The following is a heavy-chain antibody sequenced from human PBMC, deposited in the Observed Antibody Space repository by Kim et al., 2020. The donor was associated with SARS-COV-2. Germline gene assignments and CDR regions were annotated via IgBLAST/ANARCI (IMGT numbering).Heavy chain of an antibody. D-gene: IGHD3-9*01. Sequence: GGSLRLSCAASGFTFSNFWMHWVRQASGKGLLWVSRINRDGSVRDNADSVKGRFAISRDDAKNTLYLQMNSLRAEDTALYFCVSGSNDWYGAAYWGRGT. CDR3: VSGSNDWYGAAY. V-gene: IGHV3-74*01. CDR2: INRDGSVR. J-gene: IGHJ4*02. CDR1: GFTFSNFW.